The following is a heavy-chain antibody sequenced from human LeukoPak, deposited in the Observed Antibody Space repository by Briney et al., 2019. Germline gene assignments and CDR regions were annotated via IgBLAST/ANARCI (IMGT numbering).Heavy chain of an antibody. Sequence: SETLSLTCTVSGYSISRGYYWGWIGQPPGKGLEWIGSIYHSVSTYYNPSLKRRVTISLDTSKNQFSLKLSSVTAAAPAVYYCARGGQEIVVVITTEDAFAIWGQGTLVTVSS. D-gene: IGHD3-22*01. J-gene: IGHJ4*02. CDR2: IYHSVST. CDR1: GYSISRGYY. CDR3: ARGGQEIVVVITTEDAFAI. V-gene: IGHV4-38-2*02.